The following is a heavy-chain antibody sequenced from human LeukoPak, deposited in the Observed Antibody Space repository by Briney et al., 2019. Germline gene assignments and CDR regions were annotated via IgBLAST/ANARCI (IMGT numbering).Heavy chain of an antibody. CDR3: ARGNYHGSGSGDY. CDR1: GFTFSGFA. CDR2: ITNNGGST. J-gene: IGHJ4*02. V-gene: IGHV3-64*04. D-gene: IGHD3-10*01. Sequence: PGGSLRLSCSASGFTFSGFAMHWVRQAPGKGLEYVSAITNNGGSTFYADSVKGRFAISRDNSKNTLYLQMNSLRAEDTAVYYCARGNYHGSGSGDYWGQGTLVTVSS.